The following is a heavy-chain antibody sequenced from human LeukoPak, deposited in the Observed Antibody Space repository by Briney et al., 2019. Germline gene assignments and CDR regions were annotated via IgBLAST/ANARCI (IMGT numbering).Heavy chain of an antibody. CDR3: ARDLLVAALLGRGYYYYGMDV. J-gene: IGHJ6*02. Sequence: SQTLSLTCTVSGGYISSGDYYWSWIRQPPGKGLEWIGYIYYSGSTYYNPSLKSRVTISVDTSKNQFSLKLSSVTAADTAVYYCARDLLVAALLGRGYYYYGMDVWGQGTTVTVSS. CDR1: GGYISSGDYY. CDR2: IYYSGST. V-gene: IGHV4-30-4*01. D-gene: IGHD2-15*01.